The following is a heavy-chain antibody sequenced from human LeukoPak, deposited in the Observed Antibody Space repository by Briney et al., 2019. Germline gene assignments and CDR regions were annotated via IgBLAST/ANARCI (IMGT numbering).Heavy chain of an antibody. D-gene: IGHD1-26*01. V-gene: IGHV1-2*02. CDR1: GYTFTGYY. CDR2: INPNSGGT. CDR3: ARGPRSGSYSYYYYMDV. Sequence: ASVKLSCKASGYTFTGYYMHWVRQAPGQGLEWMGWINPNSGGTNYAQKFQGRVTMTRDTSISTAYMELSRLRSDDTAVYYCARGPRSGSYSYYYYMDVWGKGTTVTVSS. J-gene: IGHJ6*03.